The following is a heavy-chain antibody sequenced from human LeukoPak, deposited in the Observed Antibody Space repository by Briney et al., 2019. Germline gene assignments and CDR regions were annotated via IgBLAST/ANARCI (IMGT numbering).Heavy chain of an antibody. D-gene: IGHD2-15*01. J-gene: IGHJ4*02. CDR1: GFTFSSYA. CDR2: ISGGGGST. V-gene: IGHV3-23*01. Sequence: GGSLRLSCAASGFTFSSYAMSWVRQAPGKGLEWVSAISGGGGSTYYADSVKGRFTISRDNSKNTLYLQMNSLRAEDTAVYYCAKSAGYCSGASCYLSGGAFYYFDYWGQGTLVTVSS. CDR3: AKSAGYCSGASCYLSGGAFYYFDY.